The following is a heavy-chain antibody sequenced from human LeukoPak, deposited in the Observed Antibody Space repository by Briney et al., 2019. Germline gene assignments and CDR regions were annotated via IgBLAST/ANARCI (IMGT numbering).Heavy chain of an antibody. CDR3: ARVFARSGEISGSYFYY. CDR2: IIPIFGRA. J-gene: IGHJ4*02. Sequence: SSVKVSCKASGGTFSSYAINWVRQASGQGPEWMGGIIPIFGRANYAQKFQGRVTMTTDESTSTAYMELSSLRSEDTAVYYCARVFARSGEISGSYFYYWGQGTLVTVSS. V-gene: IGHV1-69*05. D-gene: IGHD1-26*01. CDR1: GGTFSSYA.